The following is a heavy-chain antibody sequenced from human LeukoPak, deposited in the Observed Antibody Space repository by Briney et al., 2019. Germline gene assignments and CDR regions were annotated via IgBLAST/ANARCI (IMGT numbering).Heavy chain of an antibody. CDR1: GGTFSSYA. V-gene: IGHV1-69*13. Sequence: SVKVSCKASGGTFSSYAISWVRQAPGQGLEWMGGIIPIFGTANYAQKFQGRVTNTADESTSTAYMELSSLRSEDTAVYYCAREGLRGYSGYDYFDYWGQGTLVTVSS. D-gene: IGHD5-12*01. J-gene: IGHJ4*02. CDR2: IIPIFGTA. CDR3: AREGLRGYSGYDYFDY.